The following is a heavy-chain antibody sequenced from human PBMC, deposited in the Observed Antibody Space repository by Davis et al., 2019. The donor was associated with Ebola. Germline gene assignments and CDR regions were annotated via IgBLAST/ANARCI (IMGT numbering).Heavy chain of an antibody. D-gene: IGHD5-18*01. CDR3: AKGTAMVFGEFDY. V-gene: IGHV3-73*01. Sequence: GESLKISCAASGFTFSGSAMHWVRQASGKGLEWVGRIRSKANSYATAYAASVEGRFTISRDDSKNTAYLQMNSLRAEDTAVYYCAKGTAMVFGEFDYWGQGTLVTVSS. CDR2: IRSKANSYAT. CDR1: GFTFSGSA. J-gene: IGHJ4*02.